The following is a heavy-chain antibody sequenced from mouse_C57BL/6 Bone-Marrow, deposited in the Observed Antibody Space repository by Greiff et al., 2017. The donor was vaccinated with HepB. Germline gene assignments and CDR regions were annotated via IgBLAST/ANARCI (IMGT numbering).Heavy chain of an antibody. Sequence: EVKLMESGGGLVQPGESLKLSCESNEYEFPSHDMSWVRKTPEKRLELVAAINSDGGSTYYPDTMERRFIISRDNTKKTLYLQMSSLRSEDTALYYCARHYYYGSTHWYFDVWGTGTTVTVSS. CDR1: EYEFPSHD. D-gene: IGHD1-1*01. V-gene: IGHV5-2*01. CDR2: INSDGGST. CDR3: ARHYYYGSTHWYFDV. J-gene: IGHJ1*03.